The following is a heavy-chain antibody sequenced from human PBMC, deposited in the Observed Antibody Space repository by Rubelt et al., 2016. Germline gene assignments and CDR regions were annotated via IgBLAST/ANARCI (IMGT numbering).Heavy chain of an antibody. V-gene: IGHV3-7*05. J-gene: IGHJ4*02. Sequence: EVQLVESGGGLVQPGGSLTLSCAASGFTFSRYWMSCVRQAPGRELVWLANINEAGTESYYVDSVKGRFTLSRDNAKNSQYRQRSSLRAEAAAVYYCAGGVRNPDWGQGPLVTVSS. CDR1: GFTFSRYW. CDR3: AGGVRNPD. CDR2: INEAGTES.